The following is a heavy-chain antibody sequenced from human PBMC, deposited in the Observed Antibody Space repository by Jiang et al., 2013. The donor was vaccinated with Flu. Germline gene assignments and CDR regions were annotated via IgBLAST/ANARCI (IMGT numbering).Heavy chain of an antibody. Sequence: RLSCAASGFTFSSYGMHWVRQAPGKGLEWVAVIWYDGSNKYYADSVKGRFTISRDNSKNTLYLQMNSLRAEDTAVYYCARGRLTTVTTPFDYWGQGTLVTVSS. CDR3: ARGRLTTVTTPFDY. CDR1: GFTFSSYG. D-gene: IGHD4-17*01. J-gene: IGHJ4*02. CDR2: IWYDGSNK. V-gene: IGHV3-33*01.